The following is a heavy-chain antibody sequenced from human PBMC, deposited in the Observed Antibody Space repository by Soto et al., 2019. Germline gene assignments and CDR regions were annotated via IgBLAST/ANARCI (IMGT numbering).Heavy chain of an antibody. J-gene: IGHJ4*02. CDR3: AKTGSGWYFDY. CDR1: GFIFISYG. D-gene: IGHD6-19*01. Sequence: QVQLVESGGGVVQHGRSLRLSCAASGFIFISYGMHWVRQSPGKGLEWVALISYDGTNKYYADSMKGRFTISRDNSKNMVYLQMNSLRAEDTAVYYCAKTGSGWYFDYWGQGTLVTVSS. V-gene: IGHV3-30*18. CDR2: ISYDGTNK.